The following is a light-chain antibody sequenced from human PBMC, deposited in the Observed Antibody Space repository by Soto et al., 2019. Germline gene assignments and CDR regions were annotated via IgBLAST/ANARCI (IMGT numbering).Light chain of an antibody. V-gene: IGKV3-11*01. CDR1: QSVSNNY. CDR3: QQRYNWPWT. J-gene: IGKJ1*01. Sequence: EIVLTQSPGTLSLSPGERATLSCRASQSVSNNYLAWYQQKPGQAPRLLIYGASNRATGISARFSGSGFGTDFTLTIGSLEPEDFAVYFCQQRYNWPWTVGQGTKVDIK. CDR2: GAS.